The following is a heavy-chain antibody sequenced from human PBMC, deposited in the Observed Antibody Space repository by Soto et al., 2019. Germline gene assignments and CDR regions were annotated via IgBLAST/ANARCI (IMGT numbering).Heavy chain of an antibody. CDR1: GGTFTSYA. J-gene: IGHJ4*02. CDR2: IIPIFGTA. V-gene: IGHV1-69*12. CDR3: ASMLDHYYFDY. D-gene: IGHD1-1*01. Sequence: QVQLVQSGAEVKKPGSSVKVSCKASGGTFTSYAISWVRQAPGQGLEWMGGIIPIFGTADYAQKFQGRVTITADESTSTAYMELSSLRSEDTAVYYCASMLDHYYFDYWGQGTLVTVSS.